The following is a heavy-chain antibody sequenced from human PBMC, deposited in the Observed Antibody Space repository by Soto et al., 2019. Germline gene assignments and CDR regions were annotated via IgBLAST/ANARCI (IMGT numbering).Heavy chain of an antibody. CDR2: ISASGVST. D-gene: IGHD6-19*01. CDR1: GFTFSSYA. V-gene: IGHV3-23*01. J-gene: IGHJ4*02. CDR3: AKDRKTGSGWYWDY. Sequence: EVQLLESGGGLLQPGGSLRLSCAASGFTFSSYAMSWVRQAPGKGLEWVSGISASGVSTYYADSVKGRFTISRDNSENTLYLQMNSLGAEDTALYYCAKDRKTGSGWYWDYWGQGTLVTVSS.